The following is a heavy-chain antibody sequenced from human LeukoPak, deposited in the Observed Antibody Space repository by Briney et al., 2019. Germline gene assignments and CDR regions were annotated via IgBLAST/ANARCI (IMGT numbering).Heavy chain of an antibody. CDR1: GYTFTSYY. Sequence: ASVKVSCKASGYTFTSYYMHWVRQAPGQGLEWMGIINHSGGSTSYAQKFQGRVTMTRDTSTSTVYMELSSLRSEDTAVYYCARDGPRIAALCEDFDYWGQGTLVTVSS. D-gene: IGHD6-6*01. CDR2: INHSGGST. CDR3: ARDGPRIAALCEDFDY. V-gene: IGHV1-46*01. J-gene: IGHJ4*02.